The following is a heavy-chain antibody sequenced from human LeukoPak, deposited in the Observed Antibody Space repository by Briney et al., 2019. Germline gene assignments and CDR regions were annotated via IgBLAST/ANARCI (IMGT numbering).Heavy chain of an antibody. Sequence: SETLSLTCTFSGGSISSYYWSWIRQPAGKGLEWIGRIYTSGSTNYNPSLESRVTISVDKSKNQFSLKLSSVTAADTAVYYCARSTAMVPLDYWGQGTLVTVSS. CDR2: IYTSGST. CDR1: GGSISSYY. D-gene: IGHD5-18*01. J-gene: IGHJ4*02. CDR3: ARSTAMVPLDY. V-gene: IGHV4-4*07.